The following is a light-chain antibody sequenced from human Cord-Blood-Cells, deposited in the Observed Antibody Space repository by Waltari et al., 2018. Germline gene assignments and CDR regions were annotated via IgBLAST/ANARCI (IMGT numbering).Light chain of an antibody. CDR3: QQYYSYPWT. CDR2: AAS. Sequence: AIRMTQSPSSLSASTGHTAPITYRASQGISSYLAWYQQKPGKAPKLLIYAASTLQSGVPSRFSGSGSGTDFTLTISSLQSEDFATYYCQQYYSYPWTFGQGTKVEIK. CDR1: QGISSY. J-gene: IGKJ1*01. V-gene: IGKV1-8*01.